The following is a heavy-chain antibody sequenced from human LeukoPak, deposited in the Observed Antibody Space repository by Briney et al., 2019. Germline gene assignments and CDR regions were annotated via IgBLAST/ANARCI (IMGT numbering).Heavy chain of an antibody. CDR2: ISGSGGT. V-gene: IGHV3-23*01. J-gene: IGHJ4*02. CDR1: GFTFSSYA. D-gene: IGHD6-13*01. CDR3: AKKGLASAGRPPYFDY. Sequence: GGSLRVSCAASGFTFSSYAMNWVRQAPGKGLEWVSAISGSGGTYYADSVKGRFTISRDNSKNTLYLQMNNLRAEDTAIYYCAKKGLASAGRPPYFDYWAREPWSPSPQ.